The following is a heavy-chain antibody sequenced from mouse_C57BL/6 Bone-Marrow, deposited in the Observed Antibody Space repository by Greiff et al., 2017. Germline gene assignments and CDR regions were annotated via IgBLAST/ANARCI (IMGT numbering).Heavy chain of an antibody. CDR1: GYTFTSYW. D-gene: IGHD2-10*01. Sequence: QVQLQQPGAELVRPGSSVKLSCKASGYTFTSYWMHWVKQRPIQGLEWIGNIDPSDSETHYTQKFKDKATLTVDKSSSTAYMQLSSLTSEDSAVYYCARGTYYEAMDDWGKGTSVTVSS. V-gene: IGHV1-52*01. J-gene: IGHJ4*01. CDR2: IDPSDSET. CDR3: ARGTYYEAMDD.